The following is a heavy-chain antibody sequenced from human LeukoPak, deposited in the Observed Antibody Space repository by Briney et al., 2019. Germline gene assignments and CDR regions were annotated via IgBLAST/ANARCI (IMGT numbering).Heavy chain of an antibody. CDR2: IKSKPDGGTT. CDR1: GFTFNRAW. Sequence: PGGSLRLSCAASGFTFNRAWMTWVRQAPGKGLEWVGRIKSKPDGGTTDYAAPVKGRFTISRDDSKNTLYLQMNSLKTEDTAVYYCTTGIVVVPAARDFDYWGQGTLVTVSS. D-gene: IGHD2-2*01. V-gene: IGHV3-15*01. CDR3: TTGIVVVPAARDFDY. J-gene: IGHJ4*02.